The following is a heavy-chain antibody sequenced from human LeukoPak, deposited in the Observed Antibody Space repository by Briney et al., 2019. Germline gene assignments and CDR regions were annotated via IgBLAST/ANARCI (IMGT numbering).Heavy chain of an antibody. Sequence: PGGSLRLSCSASGFTFSAYAMYWVRQAPGTGLEYVSGISNNGGSSFYADSVKGRFTISRDNSKNTLYLQMSSLRAEDTAVYYCVKITSVTGGDCWGQGTRLTVSS. V-gene: IGHV3-64D*09. D-gene: IGHD1-1*01. CDR1: GFTFSAYA. CDR2: ISNNGGSS. J-gene: IGHJ4*02. CDR3: VKITSVTGGDC.